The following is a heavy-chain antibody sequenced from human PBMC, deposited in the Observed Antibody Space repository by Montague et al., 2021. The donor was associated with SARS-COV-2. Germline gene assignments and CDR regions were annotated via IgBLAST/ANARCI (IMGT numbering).Heavy chain of an antibody. CDR1: GGSISSYY. Sequence: SETLSLTCTVSGGSISSYYWSWIRQPPGEGLEWIGYIYYSGSTNXNPSLKSRVTISVDTSKNQFSLKLSSVTAADTAVYYCARALVPEEWLFGGDYYYYMDVGGKGTTVTVSS. CDR3: ARALVPEEWLFGGDYYYYMDV. CDR2: IYYSGST. J-gene: IGHJ6*03. V-gene: IGHV4-59*01. D-gene: IGHD3-3*01.